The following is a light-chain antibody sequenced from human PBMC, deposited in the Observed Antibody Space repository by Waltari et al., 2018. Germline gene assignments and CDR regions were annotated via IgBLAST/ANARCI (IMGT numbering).Light chain of an antibody. Sequence: SYELTQPNSVSVAPGQTASISCSGDKLGDKYACWYQQKPGQSPVLVIHKDTKRPSGIPERFSGSNSGNTTTLTISGTQASDEADYYCQAWDRGYARVFGGGTKLTVL. J-gene: IGLJ2*01. CDR1: KLGDKY. CDR3: QAWDRGYARV. CDR2: KDT. V-gene: IGLV3-1*01.